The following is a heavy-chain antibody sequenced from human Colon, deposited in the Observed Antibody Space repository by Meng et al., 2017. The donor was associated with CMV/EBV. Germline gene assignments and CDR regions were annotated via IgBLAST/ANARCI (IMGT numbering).Heavy chain of an antibody. V-gene: IGHV3-33*06. CDR2: IWYDGSNK. CDR1: GFSFSDYG. CDR3: AKDQRQRVYYSGMDV. D-gene: IGHD5/OR15-5a*01. J-gene: IGHJ6*02. Sequence: GGSLRLSCAASGFSFSDYGMHWVRQAPGKGLEWVAVIWYDGSNKYYEDSVKGRFTISRDNSKNTLYLQMNSLRAEDTAVYYCAKDQRQRVYYSGMDVWGQGTTVTVSS.